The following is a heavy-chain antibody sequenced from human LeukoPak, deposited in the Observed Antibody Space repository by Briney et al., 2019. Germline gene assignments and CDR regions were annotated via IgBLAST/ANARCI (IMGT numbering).Heavy chain of an antibody. V-gene: IGHV3-7*01. Sequence: GGSLRLSCAASGFTFSDNWMTWVRQAPGKGLEWVANINQDGRGRYYVDSVQGRFIISRDNAQNSVHLQVNSLRAEDTAVYYCATRYCSIAACRASSYKCMDDWGKGTTVIVSS. CDR3: ATRYCSIAACRASSYKCMDD. CDR2: INQDGRGR. CDR1: GFTFSDNW. J-gene: IGHJ6*04. D-gene: IGHD2-2*01.